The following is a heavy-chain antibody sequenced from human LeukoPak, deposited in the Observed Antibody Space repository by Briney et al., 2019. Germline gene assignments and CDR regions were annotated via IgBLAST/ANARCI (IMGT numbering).Heavy chain of an antibody. V-gene: IGHV1-69*13. J-gene: IGHJ4*02. CDR1: GGTFSSYA. CDR2: IIPIFGTA. Sequence: SVKVSCKASGGTFSSYAISWVRQAPGQGLEWMGGIIPIFGTANYAQKFQGRVTITADESTSTAYMELSSLRSEDTAVYYCARERSSGSTPDYWGQGTLVTVSS. CDR3: ARERSSGSTPDY. D-gene: IGHD3-22*01.